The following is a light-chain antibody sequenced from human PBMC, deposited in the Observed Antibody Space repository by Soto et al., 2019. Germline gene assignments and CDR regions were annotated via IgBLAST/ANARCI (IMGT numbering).Light chain of an antibody. CDR3: GTWDSSLSAYV. J-gene: IGLJ1*01. V-gene: IGLV1-51*02. CDR2: ENN. Sequence: QSVLTQPPSVSAALGQKVTISCSGSSSNIGNNDVSWYQQLPGTAPKLLIYENNKRPSGIPDRFSGSKSGTSATLGITGLQTGDEADYYCGTWDSSLSAYVFGTGTKLTVL. CDR1: SSNIGNND.